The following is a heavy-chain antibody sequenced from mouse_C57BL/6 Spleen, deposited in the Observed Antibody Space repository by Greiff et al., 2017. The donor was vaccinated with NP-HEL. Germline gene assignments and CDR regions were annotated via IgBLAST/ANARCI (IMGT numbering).Heavy chain of an antibody. V-gene: IGHV1-80*01. D-gene: IGHD2-2*01. Sequence: QVQLQQSGAELVKPGASVKISCKASGYAFSSYWMNWVKQRPGKGLEWIGQIYPGDGDTNYNGKFKGKATLTADKSSSTAYMQLSSLTSEDSAVYFCARHYGYDDWYFDVWGTGTTVTVSS. CDR3: ARHYGYDDWYFDV. CDR1: GYAFSSYW. J-gene: IGHJ1*03. CDR2: IYPGDGDT.